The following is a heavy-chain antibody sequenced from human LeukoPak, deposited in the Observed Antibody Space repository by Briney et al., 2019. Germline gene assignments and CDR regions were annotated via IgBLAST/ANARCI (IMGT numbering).Heavy chain of an antibody. CDR2: ISGSGTII. D-gene: IGHD1-1*01. Sequence: GGSLRLSCAASGFTFSDYYMGWIRQAPRKGLEWLSYISGSGTIIYYADSVKRRFTIPRHKAKKSLDLQMNRLRADDTAVYFLGRDFGGTGAKRSCDIWGQGTMVTVSS. V-gene: IGHV3-11*01. CDR1: GFTFSDYY. CDR3: GRDFGGTGAKRSCDI. J-gene: IGHJ3*02.